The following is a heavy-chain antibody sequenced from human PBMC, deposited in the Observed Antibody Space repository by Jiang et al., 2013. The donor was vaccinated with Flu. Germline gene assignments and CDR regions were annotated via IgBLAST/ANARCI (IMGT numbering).Heavy chain of an antibody. CDR2: IIPILGIA. V-gene: IGHV1-69*04. CDR1: GGTFSSYA. J-gene: IGHJ4*02. CDR3: ARGRRFYDNKGPVGRIDY. Sequence: GAEVKKPGSSVKVSCKASGGTFSSYAISWVRQAPGQGLEWMGRIIPILGIANYAQKFQGRVTITADKSTSTAYMELSSLRSEDTAVYYCARGRRFYDNKGPVGRIDYWGQGTLVTVSS. D-gene: IGHD3-9*01.